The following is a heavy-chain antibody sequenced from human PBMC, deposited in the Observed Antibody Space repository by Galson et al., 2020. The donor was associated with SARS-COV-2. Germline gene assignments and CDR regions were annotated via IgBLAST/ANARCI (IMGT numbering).Heavy chain of an antibody. V-gene: IGHV6-1*01. CDR2: TYYRSKWYN. CDR3: ARGDGAVAGEYYFDY. Sequence: SQTLSLTCAISGDIVSSNSAAWTWIRQSPSRGLEWLGRTYYRSKWYNHYTVSVKGRITINPDTSKNQFSLQLHSVTPEDTAVYFCARGDGAVAGEYYFDYWGQGTLVTVSS. J-gene: IGHJ4*02. CDR1: GDIVSSNSAA. D-gene: IGHD6-19*01.